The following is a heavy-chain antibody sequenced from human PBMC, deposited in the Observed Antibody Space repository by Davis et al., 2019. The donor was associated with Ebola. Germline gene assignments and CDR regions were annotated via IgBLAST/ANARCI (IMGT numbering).Heavy chain of an antibody. V-gene: IGHV4-59*11. Sequence: SQTLSLTCAVSRGSISSHFWSWIRQSPGQGLEWIGSIFYTGSTNLNPSLRSRVTLSVDRPKNQFSLNLTSVTAADTAVYFCARQPRSTRSPEYYHGLDVWGQGTTVVASS. CDR2: IFYTGST. J-gene: IGHJ6*02. D-gene: IGHD3-16*01. CDR3: ARQPRSTRSPEYYHGLDV. CDR1: RGSISSHF.